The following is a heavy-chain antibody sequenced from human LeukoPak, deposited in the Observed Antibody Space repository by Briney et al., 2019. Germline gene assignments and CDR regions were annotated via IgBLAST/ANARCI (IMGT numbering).Heavy chain of an antibody. D-gene: IGHD1-26*01. CDR2: INPSSGGT. V-gene: IGHV1-2*06. Sequence: ASVKVSCKASGYTFTGYYMHWVRQAPGQGLEWMGRINPSSGGTNYAQKFQGRVTMTRDTSISTAYMELSRLRSDDTAVYCCARGRRVGATGRGDFDIWGQGTMVTVSS. CDR1: GYTFTGYY. J-gene: IGHJ3*02. CDR3: ARGRRVGATGRGDFDI.